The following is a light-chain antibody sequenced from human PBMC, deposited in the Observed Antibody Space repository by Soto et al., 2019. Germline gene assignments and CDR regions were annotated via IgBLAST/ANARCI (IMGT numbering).Light chain of an antibody. CDR2: AAS. CDR3: QQVESYPST. J-gene: IGKJ4*01. Sequence: DIQMTQSPSSLSASVGDRVTITCRASQGISSFLAWYQQKPGKAPKLLIYAASSLQSGVPSRFGGSGFGTDFTLTITSLQPEDFATYYCQQVESYPSTFGGGTKVDIK. V-gene: IGKV1-9*01. CDR1: QGISSF.